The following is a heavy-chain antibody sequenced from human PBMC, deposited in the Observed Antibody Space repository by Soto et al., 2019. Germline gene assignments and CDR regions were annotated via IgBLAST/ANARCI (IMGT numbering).Heavy chain of an antibody. D-gene: IGHD6-19*01. CDR1: RVAFSKFI. CDR2: IIPIFGTA. CDR3: AKVRYSSPMGYYYGMDV. Sequence: GASVKVSCKASRVAFSKFIVTWVRQAPGLGLEWVGGIIPIFGTANCAQKFQGRVTITADESTSTSYMEVNNLRSEDTAVYYWAKVRYSSPMGYYYGMDVWGQGTKVTVSS. J-gene: IGHJ6*02. V-gene: IGHV1-69*13.